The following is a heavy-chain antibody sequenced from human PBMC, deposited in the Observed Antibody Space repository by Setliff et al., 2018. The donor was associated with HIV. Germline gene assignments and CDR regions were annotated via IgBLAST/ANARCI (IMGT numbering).Heavy chain of an antibody. J-gene: IGHJ4*02. V-gene: IGHV3-66*01. CDR1: GFTVSSNY. CDR2: VYNGGAT. Sequence: PGGSLRLSCAASGFTVSSNYMSWVRQAPGKGLEWVSVVYNGGATYYADSVKGRFTISRDNSKNSLYLQMNSLRAEDTAVYYCARDGRIGVDYWGQGTLVTVS. CDR3: ARDGRIGVDY. D-gene: IGHD1-26*01.